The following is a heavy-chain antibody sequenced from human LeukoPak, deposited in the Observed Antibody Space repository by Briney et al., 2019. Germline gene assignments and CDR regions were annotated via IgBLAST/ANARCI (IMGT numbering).Heavy chain of an antibody. J-gene: IGHJ6*03. V-gene: IGHV3-48*03. CDR3: ARVNTMIVVVTNYYYYYYMDV. Sequence: GGSLRLSCAASGFSFSVYEMHWVRQAPGKGLEWIADISGSDTTTYYADSVKGRFTISRDNAKNSLYLQMNSLRAEDTAVYYCARVNTMIVVVTNYYYYYYMDVWGKGTTVTVSS. CDR2: ISGSDTTT. CDR1: GFSFSVYE. D-gene: IGHD3-22*01.